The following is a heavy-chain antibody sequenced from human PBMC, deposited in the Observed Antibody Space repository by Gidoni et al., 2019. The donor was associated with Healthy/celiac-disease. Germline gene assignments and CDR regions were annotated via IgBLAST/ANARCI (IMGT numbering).Heavy chain of an antibody. J-gene: IGHJ3*02. V-gene: IGHV4-39*01. CDR1: GGSISRSSYY. D-gene: IGHD3-22*01. CDR3: ARHVKDYYDSSGYPDAFDI. Sequence: QLQLQESGPGLVKPSETLSLTCTVSGGSISRSSYYWGWIRQPPGKGLEWIGSIYYSGGTYYNPSLKSRVTISVDTSKNQFSLKLSSVTAADTAVYYCARHVKDYYDSSGYPDAFDIWGQGTMVTVSS. CDR2: IYYSGGT.